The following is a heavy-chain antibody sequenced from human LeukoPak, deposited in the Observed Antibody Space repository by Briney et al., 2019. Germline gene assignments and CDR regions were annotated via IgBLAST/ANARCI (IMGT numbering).Heavy chain of an antibody. V-gene: IGHV4-39*01. CDR2: IYYSGST. CDR3: ARHHTIVHYYDSSGYFDY. CDR1: GGSISSSSYY. Sequence: TSETLPLTCTVSGGSISSSSYYWGWIRQPPGKGLEWIGSIYYSGSTYYNPSLKSRVTISVDTSKNQFSLKLSSVTAADTAVYYCARHHTIVHYYDSSGYFDYWGQGTLVTVSS. J-gene: IGHJ4*02. D-gene: IGHD3-22*01.